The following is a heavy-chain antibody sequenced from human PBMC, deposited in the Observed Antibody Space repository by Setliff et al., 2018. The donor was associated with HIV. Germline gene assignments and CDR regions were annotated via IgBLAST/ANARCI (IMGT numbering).Heavy chain of an antibody. D-gene: IGHD3-22*01. CDR2: IIPVIGTT. CDR3: ASGGDYYYDITGYTRDAFDI. J-gene: IGHJ3*02. Sequence: SVKVSCKASGGTLNSHAINWVRQAPGQELEWMGGIIPVIGTTNYAQRFQGRVTITADDSTSTAYMQLRGLRPEDPAVSLCASGGDYYYDITGYTRDAFDIWGQGTMVT. V-gene: IGHV1-69*13. CDR1: GGTLNSHA.